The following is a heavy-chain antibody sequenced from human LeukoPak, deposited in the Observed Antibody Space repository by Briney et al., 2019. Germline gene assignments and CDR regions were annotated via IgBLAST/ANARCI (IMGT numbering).Heavy chain of an antibody. D-gene: IGHD2-2*02. V-gene: IGHV3-23*01. J-gene: IGHJ4*02. Sequence: GGSLRLSCAASGFTFTGYAMSWVRQAPGKGLEWVSAISGSGGSTYYADSVEGRFTISRDNSKNTLYLQMNSLRAEDTAVYYCAKDEYQLLYDYWGQGTLVTVSS. CDR3: AKDEYQLLYDY. CDR2: ISGSGGST. CDR1: GFTFTGYA.